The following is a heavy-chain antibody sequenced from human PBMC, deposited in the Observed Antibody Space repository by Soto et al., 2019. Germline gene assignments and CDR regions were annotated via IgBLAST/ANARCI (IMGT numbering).Heavy chain of an antibody. CDR3: ARIPVDTYMINWFDP. D-gene: IGHD3-16*01. CDR2: IYYSGTT. CDR1: GGSVSSGDYY. V-gene: IGHV4-61*08. Sequence: SETLSLTCTVSGGSVSSGDYYWSWIRQPPGKGLEWIGYIYYSGTTNYNPSLKSRVSISLDTSKNQFSLRLTSVTAADTAVYYCARIPVDTYMINWFDPWGQGTLVTVSS. J-gene: IGHJ5*02.